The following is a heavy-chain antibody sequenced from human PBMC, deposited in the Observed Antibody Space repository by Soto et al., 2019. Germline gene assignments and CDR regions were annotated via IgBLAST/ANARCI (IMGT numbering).Heavy chain of an antibody. V-gene: IGHV5-51*01. CDR3: ARLGLGSSSWYNWFDP. Sequence: PGESLKVSCKAAGYNFAHYWMAWVRQMSGNGLEWMGIIYPGDSDTRYSPSFQGQVTISADKSISTAYLQWSSLKASDTAMYYCARLGLGSSSWYNWFDPWGQGTLVTVSS. CDR1: GYNFAHYW. CDR2: IYPGDSDT. J-gene: IGHJ5*02. D-gene: IGHD6-13*01.